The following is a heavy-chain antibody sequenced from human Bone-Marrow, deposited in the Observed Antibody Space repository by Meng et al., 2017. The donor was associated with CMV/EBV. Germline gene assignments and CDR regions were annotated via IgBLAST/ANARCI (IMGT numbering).Heavy chain of an antibody. Sequence: SETLSLTCTVSGGSISSYYWSWIRQPPGKGLEWIGYIYYSGSTNYNPSLKSRVTISVDTSKNQFSLKLSSVTAADTAVYYCARGGWIQLVYRYYYYGMDVWGQGTTVTVSS. CDR1: GGSISSYY. CDR3: ARGGWIQLVYRYYYYGMDV. J-gene: IGHJ6*02. D-gene: IGHD5-18*01. V-gene: IGHV4-59*12. CDR2: IYYSGST.